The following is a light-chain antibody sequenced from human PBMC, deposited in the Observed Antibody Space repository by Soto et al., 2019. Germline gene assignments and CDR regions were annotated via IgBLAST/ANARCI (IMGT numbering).Light chain of an antibody. Sequence: QSVLTQPPSASGSPGQSVTISCTGTSSDVGGYNYVSWYQQHPGKAPKLMIYDVSNRPSALSNRFSGSKSGNTASLTISGLQAEDEADYYCSSYTSSNTLLFGGGTKLTVL. CDR2: DVS. J-gene: IGLJ2*01. CDR3: SSYTSSNTLL. V-gene: IGLV2-14*01. CDR1: SSDVGGYNY.